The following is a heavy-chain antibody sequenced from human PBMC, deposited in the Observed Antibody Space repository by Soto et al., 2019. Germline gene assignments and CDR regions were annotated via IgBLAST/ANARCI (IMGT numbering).Heavy chain of an antibody. CDR2: LSGSLDTA. V-gene: IGHV3-23*01. CDR3: AKDSGLLGFGVVIHAFDV. J-gene: IGHJ3*01. D-gene: IGHD3-3*01. Sequence: EVQLLESGGGLGQPWGSLRLSCAASGFSLSDYAMNWVRQAPGKGLEWFATLSGSLDTAFYADSVKGRFTISRDNSKNTLYLQMNRLRADDTAIYYCAKDSGLLGFGVVIHAFDVWGQGTRVTVSS. CDR1: GFSLSDYA.